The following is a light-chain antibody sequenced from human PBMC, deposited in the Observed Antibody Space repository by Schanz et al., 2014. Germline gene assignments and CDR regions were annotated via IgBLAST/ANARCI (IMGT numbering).Light chain of an antibody. CDR3: QQYGSSPAVA. CDR1: QSVSSSY. J-gene: IGKJ1*01. Sequence: EIVLTQSPGTLSLSPGERVTLSCRASQSVSSSYLVWYQQKPGQAPRLLIYGASTRATGIPARFSGSGSGTDFTLTISRLEPEDFAVYYCQQYGSSPAVAFGQGTKVEIK. V-gene: IGKV3-20*01. CDR2: GAS.